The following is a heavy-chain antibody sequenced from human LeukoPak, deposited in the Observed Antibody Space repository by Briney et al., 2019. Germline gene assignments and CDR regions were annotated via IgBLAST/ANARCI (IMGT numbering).Heavy chain of an antibody. CDR2: INPNSGGT. CDR1: GYTFTRYY. V-gene: IGHV1-2*02. D-gene: IGHD3-22*01. Sequence: ASVKVSCKASGYTFTRYYMHWVRQAPGQGLEWMGWINPNSGGTNYAQKFQGRVTMTRDTSISTAYMELSRLRSDDTAVYYCARPRYYYDSSGYREAFDIWGQGTMVTVSS. CDR3: ARPRYYYDSSGYREAFDI. J-gene: IGHJ3*02.